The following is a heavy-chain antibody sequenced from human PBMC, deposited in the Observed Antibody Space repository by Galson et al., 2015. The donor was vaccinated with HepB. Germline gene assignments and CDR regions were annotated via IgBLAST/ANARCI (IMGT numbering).Heavy chain of an antibody. J-gene: IGHJ4*02. Sequence: SLRLSCAASGFSFATYAMSWVRQAPGKGLEWVSTISESSGTTFYADSVKGRFTISRDNSKNTLYLQMNSLRAEDTAVYYCAKDRVGQTGIFYDFDYWGRGNLVTVSP. CDR3: AKDRVGQTGIFYDFDY. CDR2: ISESSGTT. V-gene: IGHV3-23*01. CDR1: GFSFATYA. D-gene: IGHD2/OR15-2a*01.